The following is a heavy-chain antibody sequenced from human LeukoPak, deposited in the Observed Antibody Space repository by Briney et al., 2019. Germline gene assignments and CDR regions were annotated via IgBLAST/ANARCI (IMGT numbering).Heavy chain of an antibody. CDR1: GDSMSSSHYC. CDR2: IYYSGST. Sequence: SETLSLTCTVSGDSMSSSHYCWGWIRQPPGKGLEWIGSIYYSGSTYYNPSLKSRVTMSVDTSNKQFSLKLSSVTAADTAVYYCARHAVEAASRWFDPWGQGTLVTVSS. V-gene: IGHV4-39*01. D-gene: IGHD1-1*01. CDR3: ARHAVEAASRWFDP. J-gene: IGHJ5*02.